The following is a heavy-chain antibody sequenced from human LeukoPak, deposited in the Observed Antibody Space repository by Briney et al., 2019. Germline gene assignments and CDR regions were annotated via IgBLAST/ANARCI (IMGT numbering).Heavy chain of an antibody. D-gene: IGHD3-22*01. CDR2: IVVGSGNT. Sequence: ASVKVSCKASVFTFTSSAMQWVRQARGQRLEWIGWIVVGSGNTNYAQKFQERVTITRDMSTSTAYMELSSLRSEDTPVYFCAGDRYDSSGYYHFDYWGQGTLVTVSS. V-gene: IGHV1-58*02. J-gene: IGHJ4*02. CDR3: AGDRYDSSGYYHFDY. CDR1: VFTFTSSA.